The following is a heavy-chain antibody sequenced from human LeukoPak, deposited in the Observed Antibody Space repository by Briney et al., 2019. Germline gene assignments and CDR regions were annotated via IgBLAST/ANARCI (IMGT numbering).Heavy chain of an antibody. CDR2: IYHSGTT. D-gene: IGHD4-11*01. CDR3: ARDSTTVTSEVLDY. V-gene: IGHV4-30-2*01. CDR1: GDSMSSSSYY. Sequence: SETLSLTCTVSGDSMSSSSYYWNWIRQPPGKGLEWIGYIYHSGTTDYNPSLKSRVTISVDRSKNQFSLKLGSVTAADTAVYYCARDSTTVTSEVLDYWGQGILVTVSS. J-gene: IGHJ4*02.